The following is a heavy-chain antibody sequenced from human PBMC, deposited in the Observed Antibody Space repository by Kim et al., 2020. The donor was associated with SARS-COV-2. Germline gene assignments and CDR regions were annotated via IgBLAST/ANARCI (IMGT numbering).Heavy chain of an antibody. D-gene: IGHD6-6*01. CDR2: T. J-gene: IGHJ4*02. V-gene: IGHV1-2*02. CDR3: AREGVAALFDY. Sequence: TNYAQKFQGRVTMTRDTSISTAYMELSRLRSDDTAVYYCAREGVAALFDYWGQGTLVTVSS.